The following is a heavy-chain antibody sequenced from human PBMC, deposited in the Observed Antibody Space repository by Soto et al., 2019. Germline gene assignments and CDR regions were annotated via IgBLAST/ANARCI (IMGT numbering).Heavy chain of an antibody. J-gene: IGHJ6*03. CDR3: ARRFRYCSSTSCYYMDV. CDR1: GFTFSAYY. V-gene: IGHV3-11*01. CDR2: ISSSGSTI. Sequence: GGSLRLSCAASGFTFSAYYMSWIRQAPGRGLEWVSYISSSGSTIYYADSVKGRFTISRDNAKNSLYLQMNSLRAEDTAVYYCARRFRYCSSTSCYYMDVWGKGTTVTVSS. D-gene: IGHD2-2*01.